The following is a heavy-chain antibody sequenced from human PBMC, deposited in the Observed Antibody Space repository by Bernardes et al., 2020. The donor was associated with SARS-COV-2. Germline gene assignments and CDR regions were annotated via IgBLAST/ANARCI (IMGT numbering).Heavy chain of an antibody. J-gene: IGHJ2*01. Sequence: TLSSTCTVSGGSISSSYWSWIRQPPGKGLEWIGYIYYSGSTNYNPSLKSRVTISVDTSKNQFSLKLSSVTAADTAVYYCARDRFERNCSSTSCYHYWYFDLWGRGTLVTVSS. V-gene: IGHV4-59*01. CDR3: ARDRFERNCSSTSCYHYWYFDL. CDR1: GGSISSSY. CDR2: IYYSGST. D-gene: IGHD2-2*01.